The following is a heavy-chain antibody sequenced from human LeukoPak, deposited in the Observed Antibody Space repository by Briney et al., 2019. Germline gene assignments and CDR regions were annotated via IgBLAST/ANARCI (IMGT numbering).Heavy chain of an antibody. Sequence: GGSLRLSCAASGFTFSTFWMTWVRQAPGKGLEWVANIKPDGSEKSYVDSVKGRFTISRDNAKNSLYLQMNSLRAEDTALYYCTRNKVAAAGDDWGQGTLVTVSS. J-gene: IGHJ4*02. D-gene: IGHD6-13*01. CDR1: GFTFSTFW. V-gene: IGHV3-7*01. CDR3: TRNKVAAAGDD. CDR2: IKPDGSEK.